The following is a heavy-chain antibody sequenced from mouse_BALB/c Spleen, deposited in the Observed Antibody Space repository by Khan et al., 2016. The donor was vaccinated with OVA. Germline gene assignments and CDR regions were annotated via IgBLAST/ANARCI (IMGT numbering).Heavy chain of an antibody. CDR1: GFTFSTYA. CDR2: ISSGGST. Sequence: EVELVESGGDSVKPGGSLKLSCAVSGFTFSTYAMSWVRQTPEKRLEWVASISSGGSTYYPDSVKGRFTISRDNAMNIVYLQMTSLRSEDMAMYYCAREAYRYDEYYFDYWGQGTTLTVSS. CDR3: AREAYRYDEYYFDY. J-gene: IGHJ2*01. V-gene: IGHV5-6-5*01. D-gene: IGHD2-14*01.